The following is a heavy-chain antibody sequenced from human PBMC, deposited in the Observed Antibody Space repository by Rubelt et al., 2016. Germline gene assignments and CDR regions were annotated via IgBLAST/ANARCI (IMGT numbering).Heavy chain of an antibody. CDR2: IYSGGPT. V-gene: IGHV3-53*01. D-gene: IGHD5-24*01. CDR1: GFTVSSNY. Sequence: EYGGGLIQPGGSLSLSCAASGFTVSSNYMHWVRQAPGKGLEWVSVIYSGGPTYYADSVKGRFTISRDNSKNTLYLQMNTLSTEDTAVYYCAMGWLQSPGSYLRYWGQGTLVTVSS. J-gene: IGHJ4*02. CDR3: AMGWLQSPGSYLRY.